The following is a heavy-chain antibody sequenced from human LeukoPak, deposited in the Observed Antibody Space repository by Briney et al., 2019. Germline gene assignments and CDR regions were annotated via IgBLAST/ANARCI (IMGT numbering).Heavy chain of an antibody. J-gene: IGHJ4*02. D-gene: IGHD3-10*01. V-gene: IGHV3-73*01. CDR1: GFMFSGSP. CDR3: ARPSQYGSGTDYYFDS. Sequence: GGSLKLSCAAPGFMFSGSPMHWVRQASGKGLEWVGRVRTKANNYATIYAASVEGRFTISRDDSKNTAYLQMNSLKTEDTAVYYCARPSQYGSGTDYYFDSWGQGTLVTVSS. CDR2: VRTKANNYAT.